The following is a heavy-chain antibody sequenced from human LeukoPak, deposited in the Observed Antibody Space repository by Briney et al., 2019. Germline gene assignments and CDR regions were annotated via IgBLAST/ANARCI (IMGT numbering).Heavy chain of an antibody. V-gene: IGHV3-23*01. D-gene: IGHD3-16*02. J-gene: IGHJ4*02. CDR3: AKRGAEVGVTVAPGDY. CDR1: GFTFSSYA. CDR2: ISGSGGST. Sequence: PGGSLRLSCAASGFTFSSYAMSWVRQAPGKGLEWVSAISGSGGSTYYADSVKGRFTISRDSSKNTLYLQMNSLRAEDTAIHYCAKRGAEVGVTVAPGDYWGQGTLVTVSS.